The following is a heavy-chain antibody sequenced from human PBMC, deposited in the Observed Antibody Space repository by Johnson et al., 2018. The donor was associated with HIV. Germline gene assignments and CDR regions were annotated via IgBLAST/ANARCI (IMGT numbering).Heavy chain of an antibody. J-gene: IGHJ3*02. Sequence: QVQLVESGGGVVQPGRSLRLSCAASGFTFSSYGMHWVRQAPGKGLEWVAVISYDGSNKYYADSVKGRFTISRDNSKNTLYLQMNSLRAEDTAVYYCARGSYDFWSGYYTGHDAFDIWGQGTMVTVSS. D-gene: IGHD3-3*01. CDR3: ARGSYDFWSGYYTGHDAFDI. V-gene: IGHV3-30*03. CDR2: ISYDGSNK. CDR1: GFTFSSYG.